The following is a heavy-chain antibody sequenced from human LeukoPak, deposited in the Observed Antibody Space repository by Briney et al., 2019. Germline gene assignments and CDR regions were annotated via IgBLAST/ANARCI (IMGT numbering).Heavy chain of an antibody. CDR3: ARLRGYQRTPISSSWYSGYYFDY. Sequence: SETLSLTCAVYGGSFSGYYWSWIRQPPGKGLEWIGEINHSGSTNYSPSLKSRVTISVDTSKNQFSLKLSSVTAADTAVYYCARLRGYQRTPISSSWYSGYYFDYWGQGTLVTVSS. D-gene: IGHD6-13*01. CDR1: GGSFSGYY. V-gene: IGHV4-34*01. J-gene: IGHJ4*02. CDR2: INHSGST.